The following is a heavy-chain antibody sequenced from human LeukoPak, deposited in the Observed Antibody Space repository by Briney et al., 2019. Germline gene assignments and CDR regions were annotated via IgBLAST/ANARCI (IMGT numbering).Heavy chain of an antibody. D-gene: IGHD1-26*01. CDR1: GGSISSSSYY. V-gene: IGHV4-39*01. Sequence: SETLSLTCTVSGGSISSSSYYWGWIRQPPGKGLERIGSIYYSGSTYYNPSLKSRVTISVDTSKNQFSLKLSSVTAADTAVYYCARHDVGGGHFDYWGQGTLVTVSS. J-gene: IGHJ4*02. CDR2: IYYSGST. CDR3: ARHDVGGGHFDY.